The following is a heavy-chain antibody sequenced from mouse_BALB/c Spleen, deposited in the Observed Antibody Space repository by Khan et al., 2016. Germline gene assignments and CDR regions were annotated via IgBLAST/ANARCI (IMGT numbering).Heavy chain of an antibody. CDR2: IDPANGNT. CDR1: GFNIKDTY. J-gene: IGHJ4*01. Sequence: VRLQQSGAELVKPGASVRLSCTTSGFNIKDTYIHWVKQRPEQGLEWIGRIDPANGNTEYAPKFQGKATITADTSSNTAYLQLSSLTSEHTAVYYCPKIYYGNSKGNFYTNDCWGQGSSIAVSS. CDR3: PKIYYGNSKGNFYTNDC. V-gene: IGHV14-3*02. D-gene: IGHD2-1*01.